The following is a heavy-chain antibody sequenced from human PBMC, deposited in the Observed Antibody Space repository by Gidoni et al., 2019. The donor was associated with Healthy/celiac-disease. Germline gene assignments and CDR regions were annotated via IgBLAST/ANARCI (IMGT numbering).Heavy chain of an antibody. CDR3: ARLNDYGGTLYYYYGMDV. CDR2: ISSSSSTI. V-gene: IGHV3-48*01. Sequence: EVQLVESGGGLVQPGGSLRLSCEASGFTFRSSTLNWVRQAPGKGLEWVSYISSSSSTIYYADSVKGRFTISRDNAKNSLYLQMNSLRAEDTAVYYCARLNDYGGTLYYYYGMDVWGQGTTVTVSS. CDR1: GFTFRSST. J-gene: IGHJ6*02. D-gene: IGHD4-17*01.